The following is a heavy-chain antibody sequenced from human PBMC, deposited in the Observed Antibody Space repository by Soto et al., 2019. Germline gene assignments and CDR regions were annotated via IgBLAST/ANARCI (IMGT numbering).Heavy chain of an antibody. D-gene: IGHD2-8*01. CDR3: ARLYWVTNDVCSFCRPFDP. CDR1: GYSFNTYW. Sequence: GESLKISCKGSGYSFNTYWIGWVRQMPGKGLEWMGIIYPGDSDTRYSPSFQGQVTISADKSISTAYLQWGSLKASDTAMYYCARLYWVTNDVCSFCRPFDPPGQATLLTVSS. CDR2: IYPGDSDT. J-gene: IGHJ5*02. V-gene: IGHV5-51*01.